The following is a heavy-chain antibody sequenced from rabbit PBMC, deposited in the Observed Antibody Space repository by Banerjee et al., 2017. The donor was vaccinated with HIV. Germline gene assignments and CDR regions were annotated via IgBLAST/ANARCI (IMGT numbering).Heavy chain of an antibody. CDR2: IGSDSGSS. CDR1: GFSFSSSYY. CDR3: AGSLVDNANL. V-gene: IGHV1S45*01. Sequence: QEQLEESGGDLVKPGASLTLTCTASGFSFSSSYYMCWVRQAPGKGLEWIACIGSDSGSSYCASWAKGRFTISKTSPTTVTLQMTSLTVADTATYLCAGSLVDNANLWGQGTLVTVS. D-gene: IGHD1-1*01. J-gene: IGHJ4*01.